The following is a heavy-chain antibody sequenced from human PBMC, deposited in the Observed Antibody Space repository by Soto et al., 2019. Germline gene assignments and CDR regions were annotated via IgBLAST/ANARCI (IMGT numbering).Heavy chain of an antibody. CDR1: GFSFNDYA. CDR3: AKAQGYCSSTNCYAAFDQ. V-gene: IGHV3-9*01. Sequence: EVQLVESGGGLVQPGRSLRLSCAASGFSFNDYAMHWVRQAPGKGLQWVSGINWNSGTIAYADSVKGRFTVSRDNAKKPLFLQMNSLRPEDTALYYCAKAQGYCSSTNCYAAFDQWGQGPLVTVSS. J-gene: IGHJ4*02. CDR2: INWNSGTI. D-gene: IGHD2-2*01.